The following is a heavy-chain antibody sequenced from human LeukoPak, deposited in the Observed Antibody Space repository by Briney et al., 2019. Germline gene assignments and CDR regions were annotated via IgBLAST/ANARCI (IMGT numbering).Heavy chain of an antibody. CDR1: GGSISSYY. D-gene: IGHD6-13*01. V-gene: IGHV4-4*07. CDR2: IYTSGST. J-gene: IGHJ3*02. Sequence: SETLSLTCTVSGGSISSYYWSWIRQPAGKGLEWIGRIYTSGSTNYNPSLKSRVTMTRDTSISTAYMELSRLRSDDTAVYYCARVGGGAAAVVFDIWGQGTMVTVSS. CDR3: ARVGGGAAAVVFDI.